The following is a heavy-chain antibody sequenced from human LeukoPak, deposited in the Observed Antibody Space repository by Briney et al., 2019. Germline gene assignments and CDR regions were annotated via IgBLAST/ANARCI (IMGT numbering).Heavy chain of an antibody. D-gene: IGHD1-26*01. CDR2: IIPIFGTA. J-gene: IGHJ4*02. V-gene: IGHV1-69*13. Sequence: GASVKVSCKASGGTFSSYAISWVRQAPGQGLEWMGGIIPIFGTANYAQKFQGRVTITADESTSTAYMELSSLRSEDTAMYYCAAEVGATEAFDYWGQGTLVTVSS. CDR1: GGTFSSYA. CDR3: AAEVGATEAFDY.